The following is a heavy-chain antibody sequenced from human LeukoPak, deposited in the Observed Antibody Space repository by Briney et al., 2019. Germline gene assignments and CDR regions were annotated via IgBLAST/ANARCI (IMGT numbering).Heavy chain of an antibody. CDR2: INPNSGGT. J-gene: IGHJ4*02. Sequence: ASVKVSCKASEGTFSSYAISWVRQAPGQGLEWMGWINPNSGGTNYAQKFQGRVTMTRDTSISTAYMELSRLRSDDTAVYYCARVPPGDTFSTTVTDDYWGQGTLVTVSS. CDR1: EGTFSSYA. CDR3: ARVPPGDTFSTTVTDDY. V-gene: IGHV1-2*02. D-gene: IGHD4-17*01.